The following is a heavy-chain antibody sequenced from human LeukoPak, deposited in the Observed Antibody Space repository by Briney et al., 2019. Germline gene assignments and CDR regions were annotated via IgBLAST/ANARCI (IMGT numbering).Heavy chain of an antibody. CDR3: AKDLSSGWYVSDY. CDR2: ISGGGDSA. J-gene: IGHJ4*02. Sequence: PGGSLSLSCAASGFTFSSYAMSWVRQAPGKGLEWVSTISGGGDSAYYADSVKGRFTISRDNSRNTLYLQMNSLRAEDTAVYYCAKDLSSGWYVSDYWGQGTLVTVSS. CDR1: GFTFSSYA. V-gene: IGHV3-23*01. D-gene: IGHD6-19*01.